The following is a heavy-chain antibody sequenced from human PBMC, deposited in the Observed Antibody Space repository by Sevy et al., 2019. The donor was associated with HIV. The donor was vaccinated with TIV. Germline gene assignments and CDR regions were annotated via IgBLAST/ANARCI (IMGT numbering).Heavy chain of an antibody. CDR3: ARGLGRGGSGSYFDP. CDR2: IQTSGHT. D-gene: IGHD3-10*01. Sequence: SENLSLTCIVSGDSISTYYWSWIRQSAGRGLEWIGRIQTSGHTNYNPSLKSRVTMSVDTSKNQFSLKLTSVTAADTAVYYCARGLGRGGSGSYFDPWGQGTLVTVSS. J-gene: IGHJ5*02. CDR1: GDSISTYY. V-gene: IGHV4-4*07.